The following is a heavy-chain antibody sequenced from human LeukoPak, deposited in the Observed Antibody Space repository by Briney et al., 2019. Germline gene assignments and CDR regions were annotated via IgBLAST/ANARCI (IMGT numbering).Heavy chain of an antibody. D-gene: IGHD4-17*01. CDR2: ISQDGSEE. Sequence: GGSLRLSCAASGFTFTRYWMAWIRQTPGKGLEWLTNISQDGSEEYYVDSVRGRFTTSRDNAKNSLYLQMNSLRAEDTAVYYCAKDAGDYIFPDYWGQGTLVTVSS. CDR3: AKDAGDYIFPDY. J-gene: IGHJ4*02. CDR1: GFTFTRYW. V-gene: IGHV3-7*01.